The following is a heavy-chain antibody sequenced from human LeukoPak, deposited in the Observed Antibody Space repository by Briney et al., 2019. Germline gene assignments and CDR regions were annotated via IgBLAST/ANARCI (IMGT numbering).Heavy chain of an antibody. D-gene: IGHD6-13*01. CDR1: GGSFSGYY. CDR3: AIGIAAASDY. V-gene: IGHV4-34*01. CDR2: INHSGGT. Sequence: PSETLSLTCAVYGGSFSGYYWSWIRQPPGKGLEWIGEINHSGGTNYNPSLKSRVTVSVDTSKNQFSLKLSSVTAADTAVYYCAIGIAAASDYWGQGTLVTASS. J-gene: IGHJ4*02.